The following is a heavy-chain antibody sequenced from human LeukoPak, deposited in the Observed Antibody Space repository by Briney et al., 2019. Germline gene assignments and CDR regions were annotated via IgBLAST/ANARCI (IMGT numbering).Heavy chain of an antibody. D-gene: IGHD2-2*01. Sequence: SETLSLTCAVYGGSFSGYYWSWIRQPPGKGLEWIGEINHSGSTNYNPSLKSRVTISVDTSKNQFSLKLSSVTAADTAVYYCASHVVVPAAMDYYYYYYMDVWGKGTTVTVSS. V-gene: IGHV4-34*01. J-gene: IGHJ6*03. CDR3: ASHVVVPAAMDYYYYYYMDV. CDR2: INHSGST. CDR1: GGSFSGYY.